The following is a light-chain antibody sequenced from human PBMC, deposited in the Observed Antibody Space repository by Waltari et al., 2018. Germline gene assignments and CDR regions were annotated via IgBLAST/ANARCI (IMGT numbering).Light chain of an antibody. CDR2: DSS. CDR3: QQTYTTPRT. J-gene: IGKJ1*01. V-gene: IGKV1-39*01. CDR1: QKISSY. Sequence: DIQMTQSPSSLSASVEDRVTITCRASQKISSYLNWYQQKPGTAPRLLIYDSSRLQSGVPSRFSGSGSGTDFNLNISSLQPEDFGTYYCQQTYTTPRTFGQGTKVETK.